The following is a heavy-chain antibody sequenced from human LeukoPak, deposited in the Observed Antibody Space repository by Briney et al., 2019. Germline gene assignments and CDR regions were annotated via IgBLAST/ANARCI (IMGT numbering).Heavy chain of an antibody. CDR3: AKGHTVAGRYYFDY. CDR1: GFTFSSYA. CDR2: ISGSGGST. Sequence: GGSLTLSCAASGFTFSSYAMSWVRQAPGKGLEWVSAISGSGGSTYYADSVKGRFTISRDNSKNTLYLQMNSLRAEDTAVYYCAKGHTVAGRYYFDYWGQGTLVTVSS. V-gene: IGHV3-23*01. J-gene: IGHJ4*02. D-gene: IGHD6-19*01.